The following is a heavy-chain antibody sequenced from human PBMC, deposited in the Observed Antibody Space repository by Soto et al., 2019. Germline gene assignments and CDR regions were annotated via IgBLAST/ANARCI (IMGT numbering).Heavy chain of an antibody. CDR1: GGSISGSSYF. CDR2: IYHSGSA. V-gene: IGHV4-39*01. Sequence: SETLSLTCTVSGGSISGSSYFWGWIRQPPGKGLEWMANIYHSGSAFHNPSLKSRVTISVDTSKDQFSLKLSSVTAADTAVYYCARVGGFGATTIDYWGQGTLVTVSS. D-gene: IGHD3-10*01. J-gene: IGHJ4*02. CDR3: ARVGGFGATTIDY.